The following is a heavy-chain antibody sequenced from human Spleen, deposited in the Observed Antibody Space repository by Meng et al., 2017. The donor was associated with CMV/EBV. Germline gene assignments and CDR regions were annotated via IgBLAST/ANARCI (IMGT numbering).Heavy chain of an antibody. J-gene: IGHJ5*02. CDR3: ARALSHFDYDSSGYYYNWFDP. CDR1: YH. V-gene: IGHV1-69*10. Sequence: YHISLARQDTGQGLEWMGGIITILGIAKYAQKFQGRVTITADKSTSTAYMELSSLRSEDTAVYYCARALSHFDYDSSGYYYNWFDPWGQGTLVTVSS. CDR2: IITILGIA. D-gene: IGHD3-22*01.